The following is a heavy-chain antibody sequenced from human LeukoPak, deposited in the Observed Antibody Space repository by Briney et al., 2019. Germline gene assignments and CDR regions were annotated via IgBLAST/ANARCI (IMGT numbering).Heavy chain of an antibody. D-gene: IGHD2-8*01. CDR1: GGSFSGYY. V-gene: IGHV4-34*01. CDR2: INHSGST. J-gene: IGHJ4*02. Sequence: SETLSLTCAVYGGSFSGYYWSWIRQPPGKGLEWIGEINHSGSTNYNPSLKSRVTISVDTSKNQFSLKLSSVTGADTAVYYCARSGIEDIVLMVYAHFDYWGQGTLVTVSS. CDR3: ARSGIEDIVLMVYAHFDY.